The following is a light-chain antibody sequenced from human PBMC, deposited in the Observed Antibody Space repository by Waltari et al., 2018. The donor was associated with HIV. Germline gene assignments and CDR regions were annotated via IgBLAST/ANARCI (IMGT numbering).Light chain of an antibody. CDR3: TSYTSRNTYV. CDR1: TSDVGAYHY. Sequence: QSALTQPAAVSGSPGQSVTISCAGSTSDVGAYHYVSWFKQHPGNAPKLMIFEVSGRPSGVSDRFSGSQSGNTASLTISGLGPEDEADYYCTSYTSRNTYVFGSGTKISFL. J-gene: IGLJ1*01. CDR2: EVS. V-gene: IGLV2-14*01.